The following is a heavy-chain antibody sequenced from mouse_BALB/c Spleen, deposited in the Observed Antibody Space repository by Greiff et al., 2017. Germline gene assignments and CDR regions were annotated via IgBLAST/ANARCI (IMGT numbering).Heavy chain of an antibody. J-gene: IGHJ4*01. CDR3: ARGYYYGSSVMDY. CDR1: GYSITSGYY. V-gene: IGHV3-6*02. Sequence: EVKLMESGPGLVKPSQSLSLTCSVTGYSITSGYYWNWIRQSPGNKLEWMGYISYDGSNNYNPSLKNRISITRDTSKNQFFLKLNSVTTEDTATYYCARGYYYGSSVMDYWGQGTSVTVSS. CDR2: ISYDGSN. D-gene: IGHD1-1*01.